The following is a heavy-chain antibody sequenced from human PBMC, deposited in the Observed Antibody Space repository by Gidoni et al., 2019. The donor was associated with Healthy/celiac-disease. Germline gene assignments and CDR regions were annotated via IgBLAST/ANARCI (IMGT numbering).Heavy chain of an antibody. D-gene: IGHD2-2*02. V-gene: IGHV3-48*02. Sequence: EVQLVESGGGLVQPGGSLRLSCAASGFTFISYSMNWVGQAPGKGLEWVSYISSSSSTIYYADSVKGRFTISRDNAKNSLYLQMNSLRDEDTAVYYCAREISGYCSSTSCYIRYYGMDVWGQGTTVTVSS. CDR1: GFTFISYS. CDR2: ISSSSSTI. CDR3: AREISGYCSSTSCYIRYYGMDV. J-gene: IGHJ6*02.